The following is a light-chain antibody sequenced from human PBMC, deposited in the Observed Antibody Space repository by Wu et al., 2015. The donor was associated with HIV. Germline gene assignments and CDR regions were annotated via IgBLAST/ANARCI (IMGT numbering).Light chain of an antibody. V-gene: IGKV3D-20*02. J-gene: IGKJ3*01. CDR2: GAS. Sequence: EIVLTQSPGTLSLSPGEGATLSCRASLSVSNTDLAWYQQKPGQAPRLLIYGASSRATGIPDGFSGSGSGTDFTLTISRLEPEDSAVYYCQQRTNWPGVTFGPGTKVNIK. CDR1: LSVSNTD. CDR3: QQRTNWPGVT.